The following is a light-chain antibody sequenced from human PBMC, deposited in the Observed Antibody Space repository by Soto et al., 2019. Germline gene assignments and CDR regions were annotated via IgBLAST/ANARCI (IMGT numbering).Light chain of an antibody. J-gene: IGLJ1*01. CDR2: DVN. V-gene: IGLV2-14*03. Sequence: QSALTQPASVSGSPGQSITISCTGARTDVDGHDYVSWYQQHPGEAPKLMIFDVNNRPSGVSSRFSGSKSGDTASPTISGLHAEDDGDYYCSSYTASGPFYVFGTGTKLTVL. CDR1: RTDVDGHDY. CDR3: SSYTASGPFYV.